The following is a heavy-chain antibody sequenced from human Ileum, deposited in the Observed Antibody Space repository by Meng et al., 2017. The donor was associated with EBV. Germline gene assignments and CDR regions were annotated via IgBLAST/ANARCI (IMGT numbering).Heavy chain of an antibody. J-gene: IGHJ4*02. CDR2: VNTGNGKT. CDR3: ASRPENDVGPFDY. D-gene: IGHD1-14*01. V-gene: IGHV1-3*04. CDR1: GYTFTSYP. Sequence: HVPRGQFGGGVKKPGASVKVPCKASGYTFTSYPRHWVRQAPGQRLQWMGGVNTGNGKTEYSQNFQGRVTITRDTSANTAYMELSSLRSEDTAVYYCASRPENDVGPFDYWGQGTLVTVSS.